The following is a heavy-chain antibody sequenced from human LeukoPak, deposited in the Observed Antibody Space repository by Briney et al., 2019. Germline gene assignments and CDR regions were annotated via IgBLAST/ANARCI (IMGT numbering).Heavy chain of an antibody. Sequence: SETLSLTCTVSGGSISSSIYYLGWIRQPPGKGLEWIGSIYYSGSTYYNPSLKSRVTISVDTSKNQFSLKLSSVTAADTAVYYCARGQHYYESNYPFFDFWGQGTLVIVSS. J-gene: IGHJ4*02. V-gene: IGHV4-39*07. CDR1: GGSISSSIYY. CDR3: ARGQHYYESNYPFFDF. CDR2: IYYSGST. D-gene: IGHD3-22*01.